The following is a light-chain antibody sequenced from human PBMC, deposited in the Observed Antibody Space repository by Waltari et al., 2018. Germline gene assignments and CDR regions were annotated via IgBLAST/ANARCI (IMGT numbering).Light chain of an antibody. CDR3: MQALQTPS. CDR2: LGS. CDR1: QSLLHSNGYNY. Sequence: DIVMTQSPLSLPVTPGEPASISCRPSQSLLHSNGYNYLDWYLQKPGQSPQLLIYLGSNRASGVPDRFSGSGSGTDFTLKISRVEDEDVGVYYCMQALQTPSFGGGTKVEIK. V-gene: IGKV2-28*01. J-gene: IGKJ4*01.